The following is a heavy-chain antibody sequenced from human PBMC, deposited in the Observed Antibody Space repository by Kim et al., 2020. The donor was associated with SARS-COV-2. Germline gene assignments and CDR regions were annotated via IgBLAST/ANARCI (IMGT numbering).Heavy chain of an antibody. V-gene: IGHV3-7*03. CDR2: IKQDGSEK. J-gene: IGHJ4*02. CDR3: ARDNRLIWFGEWVY. CDR1: GFTFSSYW. Sequence: GGSLRLSCAASGFTFSSYWMSWVRQAPGKGLEWVANIKQDGSEKYYVDSVKGRFTISRDNAKNSLYLQMNSLRAEDTAVYYCARDNRLIWFGEWVYWGQGTLVTVSS. D-gene: IGHD3-10*01.